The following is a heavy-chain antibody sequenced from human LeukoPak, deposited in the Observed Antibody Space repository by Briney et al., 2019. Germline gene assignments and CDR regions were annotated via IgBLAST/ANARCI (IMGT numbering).Heavy chain of an antibody. CDR1: GFTFSSYA. D-gene: IGHD3-3*01. J-gene: IGHJ6*04. V-gene: IGHV3-23*01. Sequence: GGSLRLSCAASGFTFSSYAMSWVRQAPGKGLEWVSTISGSGGSTYYADSVKGRFTISRDNSKNTLYLQMNSLRAEDTAVYYCAKPTPTYYDFWSGYSMDVWGKGTTVTVSS. CDR3: AKPTPTYYDFWSGYSMDV. CDR2: ISGSGGST.